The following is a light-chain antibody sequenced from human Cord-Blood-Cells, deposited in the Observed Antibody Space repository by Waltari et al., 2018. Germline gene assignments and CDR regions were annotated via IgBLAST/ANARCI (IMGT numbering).Light chain of an antibody. CDR1: QSVFYSSNNKNY. Sequence: DIVLTQFPDSLAVSLGERATINCKSIQSVFYSSNNKNYLAWYQQKPGQPPKLLIYWASTRESGVPDRFSGSGSGTDFTLANSSLQAEDGAVYYCQQYYSTPYTVGQGTKLEIK. CDR3: QQYYSTPYT. J-gene: IGKJ2*01. V-gene: IGKV4-1*01. CDR2: WAS.